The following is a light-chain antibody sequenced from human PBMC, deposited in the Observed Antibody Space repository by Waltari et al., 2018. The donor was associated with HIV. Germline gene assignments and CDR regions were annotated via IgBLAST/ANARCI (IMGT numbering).Light chain of an antibody. CDR3: SSYSARGFVV. CDR2: EVY. V-gene: IGLV2-14*01. J-gene: IGLJ3*02. CDR1: TSAISDFTF. Sequence: HSALPQPASVSGSPGQSITISCPGPTSAISDFTFVSWYQQSPGRAPKLIIFEVYSRPSGISDRFSGSKSGVTASLTISALRAEDEADYFCSSYSARGFVVFGGGTKVTVL.